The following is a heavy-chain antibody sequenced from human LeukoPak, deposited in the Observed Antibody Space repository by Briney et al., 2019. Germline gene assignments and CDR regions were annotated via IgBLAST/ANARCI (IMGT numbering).Heavy chain of an antibody. Sequence: ASVKVSCKASGYTFTGYYMHWVRQAPGQGLEWMGWINPNSGGTNYAQKFQGRVTMTRDTSISTAYMELSRLRSDDTAVYYCARVGITMVRGVINHWFDPWGQGTLVTVYS. J-gene: IGHJ5*02. V-gene: IGHV1-2*02. D-gene: IGHD3-10*01. CDR1: GYTFTGYY. CDR3: ARVGITMVRGVINHWFDP. CDR2: INPNSGGT.